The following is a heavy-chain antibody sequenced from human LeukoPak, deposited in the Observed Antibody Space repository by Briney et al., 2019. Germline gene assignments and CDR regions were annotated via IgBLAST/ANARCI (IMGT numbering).Heavy chain of an antibody. CDR3: ARDVWQLGMDV. CDR2: ISYDGSNK. V-gene: IGHV3-30*04. CDR1: GFTFSSYA. D-gene: IGHD2-15*01. Sequence: PGRSLRLSCAASGFTFSSYAMHWVRQAPGKGLEWVAVISYDGSNKYYADSVKGRFTISRDNSKNTLYLQMNSLRAEDTAVYYCARDVWQLGMDVWSQGTTVTVSS. J-gene: IGHJ6*02.